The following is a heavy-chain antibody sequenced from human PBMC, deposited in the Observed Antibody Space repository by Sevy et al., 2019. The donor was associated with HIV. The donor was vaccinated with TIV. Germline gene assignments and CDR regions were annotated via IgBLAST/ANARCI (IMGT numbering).Heavy chain of an antibody. Sequence: ASVKVSCKASGYMFRNYGITWVRQAPGQGLEWMGWISSYNGYTKSAQKVQDRVTLTTDTSTSTAYMELRSLTPDDTAIYFCARVGYCSGGSCWMTWFDPWGQGTLVTVSS. CDR3: ARVGYCSGGSCWMTWFDP. CDR1: GYMFRNYG. V-gene: IGHV1-18*04. J-gene: IGHJ5*02. D-gene: IGHD2-15*01. CDR2: ISSYNGYT.